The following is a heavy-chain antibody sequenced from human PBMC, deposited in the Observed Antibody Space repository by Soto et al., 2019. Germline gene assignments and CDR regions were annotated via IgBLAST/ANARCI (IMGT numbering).Heavy chain of an antibody. CDR1: GYIFTYRY. V-gene: IGHV1-45*02. D-gene: IGHD3-3*01. J-gene: IGHJ4*02. CDR2: IIPYNGNT. Sequence: SVKVSCKASGYIFTYRYLYWVRQAPGQALEWMGWIIPYNGNTNYAQKFQDRFSITRESSLRTVYLELTRLKSDDTAVYYCPSGSRDYSAFWSGPHFDFWGQGTLVTVSS. CDR3: PSGSRDYSAFWSGPHFDF.